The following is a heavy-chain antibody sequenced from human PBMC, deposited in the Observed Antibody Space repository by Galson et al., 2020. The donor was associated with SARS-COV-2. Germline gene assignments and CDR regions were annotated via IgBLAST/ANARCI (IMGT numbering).Heavy chain of an antibody. CDR3: ERGGGLYSGYDGFDP. CDR1: GYTYTRYD. J-gene: IGHJ5*02. Sequence: ASVQVSCKASGYTYTRYDINWVRQATRQGLEWMGWIHPNSGNTGYAQQFQGRVTLTRNTSISTAYMELSSLRSEDTAVYYCERGGGLYSGYDGFDPWGQGTLVTVSS. D-gene: IGHD5-12*01. CDR2: IHPNSGNT. V-gene: IGHV1-8*01.